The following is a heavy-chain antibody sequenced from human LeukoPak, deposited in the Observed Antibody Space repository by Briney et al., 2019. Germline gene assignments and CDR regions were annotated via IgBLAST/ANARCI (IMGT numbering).Heavy chain of an antibody. CDR3: ARRGTTGPHNWFDS. CDR2: IGGSDDRI. V-gene: IGHV3-23*01. D-gene: IGHD3-16*01. Sequence: GGSLRLSCAPSGFTFSSYEMNWGRQAPGRGREWVSGIGGSDDRIEYAASVRGRFAISRDNSKNTLYLQMNSLRAEDSAVYICARRGTTGPHNWFDSWGQGNLVTVSS. J-gene: IGHJ5*01. CDR1: GFTFSSYE.